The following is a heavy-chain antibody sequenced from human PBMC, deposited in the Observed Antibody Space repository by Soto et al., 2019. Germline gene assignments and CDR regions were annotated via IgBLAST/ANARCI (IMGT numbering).Heavy chain of an antibody. Sequence: TLSRTCAVYGGSFSDYYWSWIRQPPGKGLEWIGEINHSGSTNYNPSLKSRVTISVDTSKNQFSLKLSSVTAADTAVYYCAREGRYYASGRFWWFDPWGQGTLVTVSS. CDR2: INHSGST. D-gene: IGHD3-10*01. J-gene: IGHJ5*02. V-gene: IGHV4-34*01. CDR1: GGSFSDYY. CDR3: AREGRYYASGRFWWFDP.